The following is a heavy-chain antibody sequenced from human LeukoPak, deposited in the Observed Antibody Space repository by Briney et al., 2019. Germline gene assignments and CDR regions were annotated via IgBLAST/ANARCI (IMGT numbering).Heavy chain of an antibody. Sequence: GGSLRLSCAASGFTFSDHYMDWVRQAPGKGLEWVGRIRRKVNSYTTEYAASVKGTFTISRDDSKNSLYLQMNSLKTEDTAVYYCVRALGDGDNKGFDYWGQGTLVTVSS. J-gene: IGHJ4*02. CDR1: GFTFSDHY. CDR2: IRRKVNSYTT. CDR3: VRALGDGDNKGFDY. V-gene: IGHV3-72*01. D-gene: IGHD5-24*01.